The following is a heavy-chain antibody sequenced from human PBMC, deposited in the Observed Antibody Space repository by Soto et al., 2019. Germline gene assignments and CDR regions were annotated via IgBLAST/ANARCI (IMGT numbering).Heavy chain of an antibody. D-gene: IGHD5-18*01. CDR1: GFTFSGSA. V-gene: IGHV3-73*02. CDR2: IRSKANSYAT. J-gene: IGHJ4*02. Sequence: EVQLVESGGGLVQPGGSLKLSCAASGFTFSGSAMHWVRQASGKGLEWVGRIRSKANSYATAYVASVKGRFTISRDDSKNTAYLQMNSLKTEDTAVYCCTSQGYSYGFVYWGQGTLVTVSS. CDR3: TSQGYSYGFVY.